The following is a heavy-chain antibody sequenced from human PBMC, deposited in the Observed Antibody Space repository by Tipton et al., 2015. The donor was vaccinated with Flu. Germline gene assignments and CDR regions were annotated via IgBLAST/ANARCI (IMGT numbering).Heavy chain of an antibody. D-gene: IGHD3-22*01. Sequence: QVQLVQSGAEVKKPGASVKVSCKASGYTFTSYYMHWVRQAPGQGLEWMGIINPSGGSTSYAQKFQGRVTMTRDTSTSTVYMELSSLRSEDAAVYYWARPDYYDSRGPHRSGMDVWGQGTTVTISS. CDR3: ARPDYYDSRGPHRSGMDV. CDR1: GYTFTSYY. J-gene: IGHJ6*02. CDR2: INPSGGST. V-gene: IGHV1-46*01.